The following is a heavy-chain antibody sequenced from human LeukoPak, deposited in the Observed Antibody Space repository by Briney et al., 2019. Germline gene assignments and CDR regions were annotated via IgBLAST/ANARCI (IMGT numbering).Heavy chain of an antibody. J-gene: IGHJ4*02. CDR3: ARGRYSGYEGFDY. D-gene: IGHD5-12*01. V-gene: IGHV3-20*04. Sequence: PGGSLRLSCAASGFTFDDYAMSWVRQVPGKGLEWVSGINWNGGITGYADSVKGRFTISRDNSKNTLYLQMNSLRAEDTAVYYCARGRYSGYEGFDYWGQGTLVTVSS. CDR1: GFTFDDYA. CDR2: INWNGGIT.